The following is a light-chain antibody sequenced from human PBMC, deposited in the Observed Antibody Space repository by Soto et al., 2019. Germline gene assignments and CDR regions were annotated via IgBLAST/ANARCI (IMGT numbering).Light chain of an antibody. J-gene: IGKJ1*01. CDR3: QQYIDWPRT. Sequence: EIVMTQSPATLSVSPGERATLSCRASQSVSSYLAWYQQKPGQAPRLLIYGASTRATGIPARFSGSGSGTEFTLTISSLQSEEFAVYYCQQYIDWPRTFGQGTKVEVK. CDR2: GAS. V-gene: IGKV3-15*01. CDR1: QSVSSY.